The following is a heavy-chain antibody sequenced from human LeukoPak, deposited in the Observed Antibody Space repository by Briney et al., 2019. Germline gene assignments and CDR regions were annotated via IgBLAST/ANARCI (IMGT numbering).Heavy chain of an antibody. J-gene: IGHJ4*02. CDR1: GLTLRNFG. CDR3: ARDYKTGHTDY. V-gene: IGHV3-33*01. Sequence: GGSLSLPCTLSGLTLRNFGFQWVRQAPGRGREWLAFLWSEGTIQLYADSAKGRFTISKDDLKNTLYLQMNSLRVEDTAIYYCARDYKTGHTDYWGQGTLVTVSS. CDR2: LWSEGTIQ. D-gene: IGHD3-10*01.